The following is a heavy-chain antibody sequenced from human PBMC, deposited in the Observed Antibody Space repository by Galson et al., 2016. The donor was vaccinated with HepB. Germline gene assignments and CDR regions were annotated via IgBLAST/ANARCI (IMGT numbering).Heavy chain of an antibody. CDR2: INGGGGIT. CDR1: GFRFSSYV. D-gene: IGHD3-3*01. CDR3: AKEGTIFGMIPYGVDV. J-gene: IGHJ6*02. V-gene: IGHV3-23*01. Sequence: SLRLSCAASGFRFSSYVMSWVRQAPGKGLDWVSSINGGGGITYYADSVKGRFTISRDNSKNTVYLQMNNLRAEDTAVYYCAKEGTIFGMIPYGVDVWGQGTTVTVSS.